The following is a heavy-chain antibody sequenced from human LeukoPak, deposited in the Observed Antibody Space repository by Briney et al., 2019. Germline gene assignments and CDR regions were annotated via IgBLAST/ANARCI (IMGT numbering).Heavy chain of an antibody. D-gene: IGHD6-13*01. Sequence: PSETLSLTCTVSGGSISSYYWSWIRQPPGKGLEWIGSIYYSGSTYYNPSLKSRVTISVDTSKNQFSLKLSSVTAADTAVYYCAAAGTKGGEIDYWGQGTLVTVSS. J-gene: IGHJ4*02. V-gene: IGHV4-59*05. CDR1: GGSISSYY. CDR2: IYYSGST. CDR3: AAAGTKGGEIDY.